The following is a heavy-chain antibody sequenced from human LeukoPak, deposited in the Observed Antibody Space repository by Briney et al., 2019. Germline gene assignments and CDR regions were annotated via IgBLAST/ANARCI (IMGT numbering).Heavy chain of an antibody. Sequence: GGSLRLSCAASGFTVSSNYMSWVRQAPGKGLEWVSVIYSGGSTYYAGSVKGRFTISRDNSKNTLYLQMNSLRAEDTAVYYCARGPSIAAAGTGDYWGQGTLVTVSS. V-gene: IGHV3-53*01. J-gene: IGHJ4*02. CDR3: ARGPSIAAAGTGDY. D-gene: IGHD6-13*01. CDR1: GFTVSSNY. CDR2: IYSGGST.